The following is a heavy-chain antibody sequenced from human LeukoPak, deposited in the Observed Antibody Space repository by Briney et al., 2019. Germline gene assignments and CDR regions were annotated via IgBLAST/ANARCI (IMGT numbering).Heavy chain of an antibody. CDR1: GYTLTELS. Sequence: EASVKVSCKVSGYTLTELSMHWVRQAPGKGLEWMGGFDPEDGETIYAQKFQGRVAMTEDTSTDTAYMELSSLRSEDTAVYYCATDPIVYYDSSGYYGVDYWGQGTLVTVSS. CDR3: ATDPIVYYDSSGYYGVDY. V-gene: IGHV1-24*01. J-gene: IGHJ4*02. D-gene: IGHD3-22*01. CDR2: FDPEDGET.